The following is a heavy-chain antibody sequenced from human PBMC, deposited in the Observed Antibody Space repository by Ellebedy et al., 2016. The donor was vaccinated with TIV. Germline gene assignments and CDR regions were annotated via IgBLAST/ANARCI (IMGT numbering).Heavy chain of an antibody. D-gene: IGHD2-8*01. J-gene: IGHJ5*02. CDR3: AGGSNGDYAVPTYNWFDT. CDR1: GGTFNIYA. V-gene: IGHV1-69*10. CDR2: IIPMSGIA. Sequence: SVKVSXXSSGGTFNIYATSWVRQAPGQGLEWMGGIIPMSGIAAYAQRFEGRVTITADKSTTTVYMDLSSLRSEDTAVYYCAGGSNGDYAVPTYNWFDTWGQGTLVTVSS.